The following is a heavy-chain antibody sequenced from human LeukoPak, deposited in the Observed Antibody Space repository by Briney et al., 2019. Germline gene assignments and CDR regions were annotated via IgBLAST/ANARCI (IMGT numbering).Heavy chain of an antibody. CDR3: TTELTVRGVLYYFDY. V-gene: IGHV3-11*05. Sequence: GGSLRLSCAASGFTFSDYYMTWIRQAPGKGLECVSYISSSSDYTNYPDSVKGRFTISRDNAENSLYLQMNSLRAEDTAVYYCTTELTVRGVLYYFDYWGQGTLVTVSS. CDR1: GFTFSDYY. CDR2: ISSSSDYT. J-gene: IGHJ4*02. D-gene: IGHD3-10*01.